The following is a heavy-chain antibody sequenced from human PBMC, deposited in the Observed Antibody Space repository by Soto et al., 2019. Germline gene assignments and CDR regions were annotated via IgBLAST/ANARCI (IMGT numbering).Heavy chain of an antibody. CDR1: GFSLSGYG. D-gene: IGHD5-12*01. CDR3: ARDVDRTSHLNWFDP. CDR2: IWYHGTTK. J-gene: IGHJ5*02. V-gene: IGHV3-33*01. Sequence: LRLSCEVSGFSLSGYGMHWVRQAQGKGLEWVAVIWYHGTTKNYADSVKGRFTISRDTSKNTVYLQMDSLKVEDTAVYYCARDVDRTSHLNWFDPWGQGVMVTVSS.